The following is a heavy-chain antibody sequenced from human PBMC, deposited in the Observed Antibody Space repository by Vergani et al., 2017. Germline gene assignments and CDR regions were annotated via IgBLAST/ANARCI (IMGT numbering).Heavy chain of an antibody. D-gene: IGHD3-10*01. V-gene: IGHV4-38-2*01. CDR1: GYSITSGYY. CDR3: VRTVALWFGGTKDGGWFDP. CDR2: IYHTGSA. Sequence: QVQLLESGPGLLKPSETLSLTCSVSGYSITSGYYWGWIRQPPGRGLEWIGSIYHTGSAYYNPSLKSRVTVSVDTSMNQVSLKLNSVTAADTAAYYCVRTVALWFGGTKDGGWFDPWGQGTLVTVTS. J-gene: IGHJ5*02.